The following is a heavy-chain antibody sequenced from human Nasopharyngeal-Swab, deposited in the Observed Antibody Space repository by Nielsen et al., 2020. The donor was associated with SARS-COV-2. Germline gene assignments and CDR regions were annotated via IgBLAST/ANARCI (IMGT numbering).Heavy chain of an antibody. D-gene: IGHD4-17*01. CDR3: ARGSRLSTVTTGDYFDY. CDR2: INPSGGST. V-gene: IGHV1-46*01. J-gene: IGHJ4*02. CDR1: GYTFTSYY. Sequence: SVQVSCKASGYTFTSYYMHWVRQPPGQGLEWMGIINPSGGSTSYAQKFQGRVTMTRDTYTSTVYMELSSLRSEDTAVYYCARGSRLSTVTTGDYFDYWGQGTLVTVSS.